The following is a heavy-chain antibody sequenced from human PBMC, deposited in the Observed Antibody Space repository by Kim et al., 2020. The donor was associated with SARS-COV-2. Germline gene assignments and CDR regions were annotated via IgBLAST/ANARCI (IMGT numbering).Heavy chain of an antibody. CDR1: GGTFSSYA. J-gene: IGHJ4*02. CDR2: IIPIFGTA. V-gene: IGHV1-69*13. D-gene: IGHD3-3*01. Sequence: SVKVSCKASGGTFSSYAISWVRQAPGQGLEWMGGIIPIFGTANYAQKFQGRVTITADESTSTAYMELSSLRSEDTAVYYCARGVRFLEWLSGYWGQGTLVTVSS. CDR3: ARGVRFLEWLSGY.